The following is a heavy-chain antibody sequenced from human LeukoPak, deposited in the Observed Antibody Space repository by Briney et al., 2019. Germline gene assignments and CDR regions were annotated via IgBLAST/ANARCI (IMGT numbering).Heavy chain of an antibody. D-gene: IGHD6-19*01. V-gene: IGHV3-30*02. CDR1: GFTFSSYG. CDR2: IRYDGSNK. J-gene: IGHJ4*02. Sequence: GGSLRLSCAASGFTFSSYGMHWVRQAPGKGLEWVAFIRYDGSNKYYADSVKGRFTISRDNSKNTLYLQMNSLRTEDTAMYYCTTSPVPGIDYWGQGIQVTVSS. CDR3: TTSPVPGIDY.